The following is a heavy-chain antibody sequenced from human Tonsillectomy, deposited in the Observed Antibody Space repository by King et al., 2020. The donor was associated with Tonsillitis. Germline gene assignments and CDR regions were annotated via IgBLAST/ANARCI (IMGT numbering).Heavy chain of an antibody. V-gene: IGHV4-59*01. J-gene: IGHJ4*02. CDR2: IYYGGST. CDR3: VRDLYSGSFDY. D-gene: IGHD1-26*01. Sequence: HVQLQESGPGLVKPSETLSLTCTVSGGSISSYYWSWIRHPPGEGLEWIGYIYYGGSTNYNPSLKSRVTISVDTSKNQFSLSLSPVTAADTAVYYCVRDLYSGSFDYWGQGTLVTVSS. CDR1: GGSISSYY.